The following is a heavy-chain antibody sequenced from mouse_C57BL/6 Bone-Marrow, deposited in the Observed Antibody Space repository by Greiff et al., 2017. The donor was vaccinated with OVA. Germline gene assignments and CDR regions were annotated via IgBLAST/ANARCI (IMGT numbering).Heavy chain of an antibody. CDR1: GYSFTGYY. CDR3: ARGYYYGSSLDY. J-gene: IGHJ2*01. D-gene: IGHD1-1*01. Sequence: VQLQQSGPELVKPGASVKISCKASGYSFTGYYMNWVKQSPEKSLEWIGEINPSTGGTTYNQKFKAKATLTVDKSSSTAYMQLKSLTSEDSAVYYCARGYYYGSSLDYWGQGTTLTVSS. CDR2: INPSTGGT. V-gene: IGHV1-42*01.